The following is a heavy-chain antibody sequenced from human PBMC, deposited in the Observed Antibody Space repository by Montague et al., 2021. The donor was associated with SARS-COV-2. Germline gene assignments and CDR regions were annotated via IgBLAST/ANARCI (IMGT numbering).Heavy chain of an antibody. J-gene: IGHJ2*01. Sequence: SLRLSCAASGFAFNNFAMTWVRQPPGKGLEWVSSIFGSGAGTYYADSVQGRFTISRDNSRNTLYLQMNSLRAEDTAKYYCVKQTGAGAIVYWYFDLWGRGTVVSVSS. CDR1: GFAFNNFA. V-gene: IGHV3-23*01. CDR3: VKQTGAGAIVYWYFDL. CDR2: IFGSGAGT. D-gene: IGHD6-25*01.